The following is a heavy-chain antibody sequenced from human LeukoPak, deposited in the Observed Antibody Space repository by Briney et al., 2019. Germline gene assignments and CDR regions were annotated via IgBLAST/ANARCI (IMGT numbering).Heavy chain of an antibody. Sequence: GGSLRLSCAASGFTFDDYAMHWVRQAPGKGLEWVSGISWNSGSIGYADSVKGRFTISRDNAKNSLYLQMNSLRAEDTALYYCAKENSYSSSWQGGFDYWGQGTLVTVSS. V-gene: IGHV3-9*01. CDR1: GFTFDDYA. CDR3: AKENSYSSSWQGGFDY. J-gene: IGHJ4*02. D-gene: IGHD6-13*01. CDR2: ISWNSGSI.